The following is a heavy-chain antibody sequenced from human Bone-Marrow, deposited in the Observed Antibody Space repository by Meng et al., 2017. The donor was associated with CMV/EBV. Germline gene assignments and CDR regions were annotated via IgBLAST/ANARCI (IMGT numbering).Heavy chain of an antibody. CDR2: IYYSGST. CDR1: GGSISSGGYY. Sequence: SETLSLTCTVSGGSISSGGYYWIWIRQHPGKGLEWIGYIYYSGSTYYNPSLKSRVTISVDTSKNQFSLKLSSVTAADTAVYYCARGDSIAARPADYFDYWGQGTLVPVSS. D-gene: IGHD6-6*01. V-gene: IGHV4-31*03. CDR3: ARGDSIAARPADYFDY. J-gene: IGHJ4*02.